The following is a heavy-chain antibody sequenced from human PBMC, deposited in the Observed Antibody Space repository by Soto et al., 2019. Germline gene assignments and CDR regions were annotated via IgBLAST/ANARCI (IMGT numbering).Heavy chain of an antibody. CDR1: GFTFSSYG. J-gene: IGHJ4*02. CDR2: ISYDGSNK. D-gene: IGHD3-22*01. V-gene: IGHV3-30*18. Sequence: QVQLVESGGGVVQPGRSLRLSCAASGFTFSSYGMHWVRQAPGKGLEWVAVISYDGSNKYYADSVKGRFTISRDNTKNTLYLRLNGLRAEDTAVYYCAKDRLDYYDGSGSDYWGQGPLVTVSS. CDR3: AKDRLDYYDGSGSDY.